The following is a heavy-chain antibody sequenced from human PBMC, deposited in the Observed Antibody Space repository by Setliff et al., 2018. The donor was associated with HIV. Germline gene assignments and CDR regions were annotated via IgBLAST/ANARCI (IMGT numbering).Heavy chain of an antibody. V-gene: IGHV3-53*01. CDR3: AKDGISGGAYPPYYFDY. CDR1: GFTVSSNY. D-gene: IGHD2-15*01. Sequence: GESLRLSCAASGFTVSSNYMSWVRQAPGKGLEWVSVIYSGGSTYYADSVKGRFTISRDNSKNTLYLQMNGLRVEDTAVYYCAKDGISGGAYPPYYFDYWGHGTLVTVSS. CDR2: IYSGGST. J-gene: IGHJ4*01.